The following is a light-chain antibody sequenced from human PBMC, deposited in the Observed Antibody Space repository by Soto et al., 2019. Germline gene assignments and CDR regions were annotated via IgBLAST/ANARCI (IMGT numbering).Light chain of an antibody. J-gene: IGKJ1*01. CDR1: QSVRIF. Sequence: EIVMTQSPATLSLSPGEGATLSCRASQSVRIFSAWYQQKPGQAPRLLIYGASGRATGIPDRFSGSGSGTDFTLTISRLEPEDFAVYYCQQYGSSPRTFGQGTKVDIK. V-gene: IGKV3-20*01. CDR2: GAS. CDR3: QQYGSSPRT.